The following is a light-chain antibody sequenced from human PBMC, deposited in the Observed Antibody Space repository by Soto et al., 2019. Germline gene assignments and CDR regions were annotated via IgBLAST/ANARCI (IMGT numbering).Light chain of an antibody. V-gene: IGLV2-14*01. CDR1: SSDVGAYNY. Sequence: QSVLTQPASVSGSPGQSITISCTGTSSDVGAYNYVSWYQQHPGKAPKLMIYEVSNRPSGVSNRFSGSKSGNTASLTISGLQAEDEADYYCSSYTIISTLVVGGGTKVTVL. CDR3: SSYTIISTLV. J-gene: IGLJ2*01. CDR2: EVS.